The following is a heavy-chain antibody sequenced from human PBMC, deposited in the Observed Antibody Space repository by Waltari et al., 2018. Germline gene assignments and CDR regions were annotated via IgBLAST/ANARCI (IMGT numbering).Heavy chain of an antibody. CDR1: GYSFTSYW. CDR2: IYPGDSYT. V-gene: IGHV5-51*03. Sequence: EVQLVQSGAEVKKPGESLTLSCTGSGYSFTSYWIGWVRTMPGKGLEWMGIIYPGDSYTRYSPSFQGQVTISADKSISTAYLQWSSLKASDTAMYYCATSTGGDLAGEDAFDIWGQGTMVTVSS. J-gene: IGHJ3*02. CDR3: ATSTGGDLAGEDAFDI. D-gene: IGHD4-17*01.